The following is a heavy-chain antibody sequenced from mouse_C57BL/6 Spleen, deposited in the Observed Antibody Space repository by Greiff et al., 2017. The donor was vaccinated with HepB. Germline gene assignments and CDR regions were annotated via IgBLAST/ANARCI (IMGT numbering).Heavy chain of an antibody. CDR2: IDPETGGT. CDR1: GYTFTDYE. CDR3: TRGGTAQATLFDY. V-gene: IGHV1-15*01. D-gene: IGHD3-2*02. J-gene: IGHJ2*01. Sequence: VQLQQSGAELVRPGASVTLSCKASGYTFTDYEMHWVKQTPVHGLEWIGAIDPETGGTAYNQKFKGKAILTADKSSSTAYMELRSLTSEDSAVYYGTRGGTAQATLFDYWGQGTTLTVSS.